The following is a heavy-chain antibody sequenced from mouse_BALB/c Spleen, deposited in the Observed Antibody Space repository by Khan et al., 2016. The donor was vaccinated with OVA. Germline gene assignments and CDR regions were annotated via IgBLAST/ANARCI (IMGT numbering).Heavy chain of an antibody. CDR2: ISYSGST. CDR1: GYSITSDYA. CDR3: ARAYDGYYFDY. Sequence: EVQLQESGPGLVKPSQSLSLTCTVTGYSITSDYAWNWIRQFPGNKLEWMGYISYSGSTSYNPSLKSRISITRDTSKNQFFLQLNSVTTEDTATYYCARAYDGYYFDYWGQGTTLTGSS. J-gene: IGHJ2*01. V-gene: IGHV3-2*02. D-gene: IGHD2-9*01.